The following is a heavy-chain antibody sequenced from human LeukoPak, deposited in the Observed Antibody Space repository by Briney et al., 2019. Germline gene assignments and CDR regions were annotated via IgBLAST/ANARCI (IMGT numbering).Heavy chain of an antibody. CDR2: ISYDGSNK. D-gene: IGHD3-16*01. Sequence: GGSLRLSCAASGFTFSSYAMHWVRQAPGKGLEWVAVISYDGSNKYYADSVKGRLTISRDNAKSSLYLQMNSLRAEDTAVYYCARGAYPDYWGQGTLVTVSS. J-gene: IGHJ4*02. V-gene: IGHV3-30-3*01. CDR1: GFTFSSYA. CDR3: ARGAYPDY.